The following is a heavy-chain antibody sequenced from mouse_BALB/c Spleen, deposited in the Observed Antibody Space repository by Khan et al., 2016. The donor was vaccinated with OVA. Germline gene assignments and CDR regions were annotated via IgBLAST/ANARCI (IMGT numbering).Heavy chain of an antibody. CDR2: INTYTGEP. CDR3: ARSASYWCFDV. J-gene: IGHJ1*01. CDR1: GYTFTHYG. D-gene: IGHD6-1*01. V-gene: IGHV9-3-1*01. Sequence: QIQLVQSGPELKKPGETVKISCKASGYTFTHYGMNWVKQAPGKGLKRMGWINTYTGEPTYADDFKGRFTFSLETSANTAYLQINNLKNEDTATYVFARSASYWCFDVWGAGTTVTVSS.